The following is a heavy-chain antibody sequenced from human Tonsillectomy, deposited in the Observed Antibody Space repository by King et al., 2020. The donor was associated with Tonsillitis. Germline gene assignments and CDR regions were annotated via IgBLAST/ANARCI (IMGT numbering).Heavy chain of an antibody. Sequence: VQLQQWGAGLLKPSETLSLTCAVYGGSFSGYYWSWIRQPPGKGLEWIGEINHSGSTNYNPSLKSRVTISVDTSKNQFSLKLSSVTAADTAVYYCARGLGDSRLPKRRTTGWYFDLWGRGTLVTVSS. V-gene: IGHV4-34*01. CDR2: INHSGST. CDR1: GGSFSGYY. CDR3: ARGLGDSRLPKRRTTGWYFDL. J-gene: IGHJ2*01. D-gene: IGHD3-22*01.